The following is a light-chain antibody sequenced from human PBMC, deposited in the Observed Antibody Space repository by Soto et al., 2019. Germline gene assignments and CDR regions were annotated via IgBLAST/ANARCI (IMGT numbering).Light chain of an antibody. J-gene: IGKJ1*01. V-gene: IGKV1-39*01. Sequence: DVQMTQSPSTLSASVGDRVTITCRASQYIGDFLNWYQQTPGKAPKLLIFGASNLHIGVPSRFSGSGSGTEFSLTISSLQSEDFAVYYCQQYDYWPRTFGQGSKVDI. CDR2: GAS. CDR3: QQYDYWPRT. CDR1: QYIGDF.